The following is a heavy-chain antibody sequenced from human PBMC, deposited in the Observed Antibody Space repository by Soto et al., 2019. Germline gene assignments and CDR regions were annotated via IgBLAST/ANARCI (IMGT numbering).Heavy chain of an antibody. J-gene: IGHJ3*02. CDR3: ARAYNWNLRAFDI. CDR1: GGTFSSYA. D-gene: IGHD1-20*01. CDR2: IIPIFGTA. V-gene: IGHV1-69*13. Sequence: SVKVSCKASGGTFSSYAISWVRQAPGQGLEWMGGIIPIFGTANYAQKFQGRVTITADESTSTAYMELSSLRSEDTAVYYCARAYNWNLRAFDIWGQGTMVHRLL.